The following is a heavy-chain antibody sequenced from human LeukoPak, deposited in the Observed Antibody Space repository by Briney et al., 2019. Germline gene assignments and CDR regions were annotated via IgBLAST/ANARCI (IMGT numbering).Heavy chain of an antibody. Sequence: GASVKVSCKASGYTFTSYGISWVRQAPGQGLEWMGGIIPTFGTAAYAKKFQGRVTISADESTSTAYMELSSLTSEDTAVYYCARDLAMVRGARYRPYKWFDPWGQGTLVTVSS. CDR3: ARDLAMVRGARYRPYKWFDP. V-gene: IGHV1-69*13. D-gene: IGHD3-10*01. CDR2: IIPTFGTA. J-gene: IGHJ5*02. CDR1: GYTFTSYG.